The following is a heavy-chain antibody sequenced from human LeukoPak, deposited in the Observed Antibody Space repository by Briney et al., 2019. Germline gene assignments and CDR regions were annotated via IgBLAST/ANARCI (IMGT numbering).Heavy chain of an antibody. CDR2: ISSSGNTI. Sequence: PGGSLRLSCAASRFTFSNYEMHWVRQAPGKGLEWLSYISSSGNTIYYADSVKGRFTISRDNSKNSLYLQMNSLRAEDTAVYYCARLGKHDYSATWYFDYWGQGTLVTVSS. V-gene: IGHV3-48*03. CDR3: ARLGKHDYSATWYFDY. CDR1: RFTFSNYE. D-gene: IGHD4/OR15-4a*01. J-gene: IGHJ4*02.